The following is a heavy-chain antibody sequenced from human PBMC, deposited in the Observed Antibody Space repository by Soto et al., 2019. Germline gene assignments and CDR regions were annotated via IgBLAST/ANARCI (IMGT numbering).Heavy chain of an antibody. CDR3: ARARQGYSDY. Sequence: GGSLRLSCVASGFPFSNYAMTWVRQAPGKGLEWVSALSGSGVSTYYADSVMGRFTISRDNAKNTLYLQMNSLRAEDTAVYYCARARQGYSDYWGQGTLVTVPQ. CDR1: GFPFSNYA. J-gene: IGHJ4*02. D-gene: IGHD6-25*01. CDR2: LSGSGVST. V-gene: IGHV3-23*01.